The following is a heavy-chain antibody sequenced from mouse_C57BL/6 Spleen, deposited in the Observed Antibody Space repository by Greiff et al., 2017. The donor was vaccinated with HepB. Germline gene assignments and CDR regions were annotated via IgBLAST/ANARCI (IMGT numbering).Heavy chain of an antibody. CDR3: ARGLLRGYFDV. CDR1: GFTFSDYG. V-gene: IGHV5-17*01. J-gene: IGHJ1*03. Sequence: EVKLVESGGGLVKPGGSLKLCCAASGFTFSDYGMHWVRQAPEKGLEWVAYISSGSSTIYYADTVKGRFTISRDNAKNTLFLQMTSLRSEDTAMYYCARGLLRGYFDVWGTGTTVTVSS. D-gene: IGHD1-1*01. CDR2: ISSGSSTI.